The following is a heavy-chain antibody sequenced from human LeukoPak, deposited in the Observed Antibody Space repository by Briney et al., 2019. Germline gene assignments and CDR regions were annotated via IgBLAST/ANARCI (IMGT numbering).Heavy chain of an antibody. Sequence: SVKVTCKASGCTFSSYAISWVRQPPGQGLEWMGGIINIFGTADYAQKFQGRVTITADESTSTAYMELSSLRSEDTAVYYCARGVLAAAGQPYYFDYWGQGTLVTVSS. D-gene: IGHD6-13*01. CDR1: GCTFSSYA. CDR3: ARGVLAAAGQPYYFDY. CDR2: IINIFGTA. V-gene: IGHV1-69*13. J-gene: IGHJ4*02.